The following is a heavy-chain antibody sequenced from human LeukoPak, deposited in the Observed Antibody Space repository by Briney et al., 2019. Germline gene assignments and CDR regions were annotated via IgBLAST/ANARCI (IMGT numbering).Heavy chain of an antibody. D-gene: IGHD3-22*01. CDR1: GGSIFSSNSY. J-gene: IGHJ3*02. V-gene: IGHV4-39*07. CDR2: IYHSGST. Sequence: PSETLSLTCTVSGGSIFSSNSYWGWIRQPPGKGLEWIANIYHSGSTYYNPSLKSRVTISVDTSKNQFSLKLSSVTAADTAIYYCARVHVNSGYYFGDAFDIWGQGTMVTVSS. CDR3: ARVHVNSGYYFGDAFDI.